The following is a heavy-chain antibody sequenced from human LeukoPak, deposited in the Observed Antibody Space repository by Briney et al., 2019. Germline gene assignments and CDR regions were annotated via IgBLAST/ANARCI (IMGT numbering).Heavy chain of an antibody. D-gene: IGHD3-22*01. J-gene: IGHJ6*03. CDR2: INWNGGST. V-gene: IGHV3-20*04. CDR1: GFTFDDYG. Sequence: PGGSLRLSCAASGFTFDDYGMSWVRQAPGKGLEWVSGINWNGGSTGYADSVKGRFTISRDNAKNSLYLQMNSLRAEDTALYYCARDLQTYYYDSSGSDFYYYYYMDVWGKGTTVTVSS. CDR3: ARDLQTYYYDSSGSDFYYYYYMDV.